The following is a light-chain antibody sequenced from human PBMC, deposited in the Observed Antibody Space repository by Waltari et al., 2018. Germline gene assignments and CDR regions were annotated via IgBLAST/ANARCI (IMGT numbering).Light chain of an antibody. Sequence: SFELTQPPSVSVSPGQTASISCPGDISGADYVCWYQQKPGQSPLLVIYEDNQRPSGIPERFSGSNSGNTATLTISGTQAVDEADYYCQAWVSSTGVVFGGGTKLTVL. CDR1: ISGADY. CDR2: EDN. CDR3: QAWVSSTGVV. J-gene: IGLJ2*01. V-gene: IGLV3-1*01.